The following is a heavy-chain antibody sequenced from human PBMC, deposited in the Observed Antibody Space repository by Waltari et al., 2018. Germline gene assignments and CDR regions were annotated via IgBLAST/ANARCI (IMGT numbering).Heavy chain of an antibody. CDR2: LSWDSGSI. V-gene: IGHV3-9*01. J-gene: IGHJ4*02. CDR3: AKDAHYDILTPSEFDY. CDR1: GFTFDDYA. D-gene: IGHD3-9*01. Sequence: EVQLVESGGGLVQPGRSLRLSCAASGFTFDDYAMHWVRQAPGKGLEWVSGLSWDSGSIGYADSVKGRFTISRDNAKNSLYLQMNSLRAEDTALYYCAKDAHYDILTPSEFDYWGQGTLVTVSS.